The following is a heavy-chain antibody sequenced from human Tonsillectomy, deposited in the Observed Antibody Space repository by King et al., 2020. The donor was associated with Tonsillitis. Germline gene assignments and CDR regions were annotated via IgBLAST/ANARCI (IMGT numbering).Heavy chain of an antibody. CDR3: ARDLPNREYDSWSGYLKWYFDL. V-gene: IGHV1-18*01. CDR2: ISAYNVNT. D-gene: IGHD3-3*01. CDR1: GYTFTSYG. Sequence: VQLVQSGAEVKKPGASVKVSCKASGYTFTSYGISWVRQAPGQGLEWMGWISAYNVNTNYAQKLQGRGTMTTDTSTSRAYMELRSLRSDDTAVYYCARDLPNREYDSWSGYLKWYFDLWGRGTLVTVAS. J-gene: IGHJ2*01.